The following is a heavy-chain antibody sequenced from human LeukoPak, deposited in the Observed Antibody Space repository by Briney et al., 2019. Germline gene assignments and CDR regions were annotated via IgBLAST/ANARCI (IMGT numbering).Heavy chain of an antibody. CDR3: AKYTSGTSYRGLDQ. Sequence: PGGSLLLSCGASGLTVSSYGMSWVRQAPGKGLEWVSTIIGSAVNTYYADSVKGRFTISRDDSKNTVYLQMNSLRAEDTAVYSCAKYTSGTSYRGLDQWGQGTLVTVSS. D-gene: IGHD3-10*01. CDR1: GLTVSSYG. J-gene: IGHJ4*02. V-gene: IGHV3-23*01. CDR2: IIGSAVNT.